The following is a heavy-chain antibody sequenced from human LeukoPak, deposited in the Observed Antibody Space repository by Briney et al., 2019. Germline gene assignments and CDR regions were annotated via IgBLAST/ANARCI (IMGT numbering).Heavy chain of an antibody. CDR2: IYHSGST. J-gene: IGHJ4*02. D-gene: IGHD6-25*01. V-gene: IGHV4-30-2*01. Sequence: SETLSLTCTVSGGSISSGGYYWSWIRQPPGKGLEWIGYIYHSGSTYYNPSLKSRVTISVDTSKNQFSLKLSSVTAADTAVYYCARVSQREDYFDYWGQGPLVTVSS. CDR3: ARVSQREDYFDY. CDR1: GGSISSGGYY.